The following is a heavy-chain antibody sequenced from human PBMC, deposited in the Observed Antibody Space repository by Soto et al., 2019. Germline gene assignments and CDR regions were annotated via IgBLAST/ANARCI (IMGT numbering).Heavy chain of an antibody. D-gene: IGHD4-17*01. CDR2: INPNSGGT. CDR3: ARDAREGYGDYESDYYYYGMDV. Sequence: ASVKVSCKASGYTFTGYYMHWVRQAPGQGLEWMGWINPNSGGTNYAQKFQGRVTMTRDTSISTAYMELSRLRSDDTAVYYCARDAREGYGDYESDYYYYGMDVWGQGTTVTVSS. V-gene: IGHV1-2*02. J-gene: IGHJ6*02. CDR1: GYTFTGYY.